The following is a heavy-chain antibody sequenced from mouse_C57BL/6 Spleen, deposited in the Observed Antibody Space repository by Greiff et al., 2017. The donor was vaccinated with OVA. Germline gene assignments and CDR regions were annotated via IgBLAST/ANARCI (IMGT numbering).Heavy chain of an antibody. J-gene: IGHJ2*01. CDR3: TRRGYSNYFFDY. V-gene: IGHV1-15*01. CDR1: GYTFTDYE. Sequence: VHLVESGAELVRPGASVTLSCKASGYTFTDYEMHWVKQTPVHGLEWIGAIDPETGGTAYNQKFKGKAILTADKSSSTAYMELRSLTSEDSAVYYCTRRGYSNYFFDYWGQGTTLTVSS. CDR2: IDPETGGT. D-gene: IGHD2-5*01.